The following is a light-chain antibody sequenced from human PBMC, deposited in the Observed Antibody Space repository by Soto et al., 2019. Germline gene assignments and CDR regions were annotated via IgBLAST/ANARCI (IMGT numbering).Light chain of an antibody. J-gene: IGKJ2*01. Sequence: EIVLTQSPGTLSLSPGERATLSCRASQSVSSSSLAWYQQKPGQAPRLLIYGASSRATGIPDNFSGSGSGTDFPLTISRLEHEDFAVYYCQQYGSSPPYTFGQGTKLEIK. CDR2: GAS. CDR1: QSVSSSS. CDR3: QQYGSSPPYT. V-gene: IGKV3-20*01.